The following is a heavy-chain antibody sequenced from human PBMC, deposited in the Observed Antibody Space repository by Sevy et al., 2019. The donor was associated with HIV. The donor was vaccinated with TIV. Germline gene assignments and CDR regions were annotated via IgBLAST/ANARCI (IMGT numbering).Heavy chain of an antibody. V-gene: IGHV3-7*01. CDR3: ARDLSDWRDDAFDI. D-gene: IGHD2-21*02. J-gene: IGHJ3*02. CDR2: IKQDGSEK. Sequence: GGSLRLSCAASGFTFSSYWMSWVRQAPGKGLEWVANIKQDGSEKYYVYSVKGRFTISRDNAKNSLYLQMNSLRAEDTAVYYCARDLSDWRDDAFDIWGQGTMVTVSS. CDR1: GFTFSSYW.